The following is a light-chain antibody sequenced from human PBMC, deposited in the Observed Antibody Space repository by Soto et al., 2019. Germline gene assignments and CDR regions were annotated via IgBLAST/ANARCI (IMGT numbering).Light chain of an antibody. CDR3: QQDNSFPRT. V-gene: IGKV1-12*01. CDR2: AAS. Sequence: DIQMTQSPSSVPASVGDRVTITGRASQGISSWLAWYQQKPGKAPKLLIYAASSLQSGVPSGFSGSGSGRDFSLTIGSLEPEDFEAYYCQQDNSFPRTFGGGAKVEIK. J-gene: IGKJ4*01. CDR1: QGISSW.